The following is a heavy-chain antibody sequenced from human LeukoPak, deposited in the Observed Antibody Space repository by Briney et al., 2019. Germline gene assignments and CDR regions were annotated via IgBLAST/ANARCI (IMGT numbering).Heavy chain of an antibody. V-gene: IGHV4-34*01. CDR3: ARDREWELQSLRYFDY. D-gene: IGHD1-26*01. CDR2: INHSGST. CDR1: GGSFSGYY. Sequence: SETLSLACAVYGGSFSGYYWSWIRQPPGKGLEWIGEINHSGSTNYNPSLKSRVTISVDTSKNQFSLKLSSVTAADTAVYYCARDREWELQSLRYFDYWGQGTRVIVSS. J-gene: IGHJ4*02.